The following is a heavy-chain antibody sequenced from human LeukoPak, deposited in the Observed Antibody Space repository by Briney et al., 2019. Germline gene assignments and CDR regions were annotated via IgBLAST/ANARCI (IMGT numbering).Heavy chain of an antibody. CDR1: GFTFCSYG. CDR2: IRFDGDNK. Sequence: SGGSLRLSCAAFGFTFCSYGMHWVRKAPGKGLEWVAVIRFDGDNKYYREAVKGRFTIARNNAENKLFLDMNNLRADDTAVYFCARSVYGSGSYMDVWGQGTTVIVSS. J-gene: IGHJ6*03. CDR3: ARSVYGSGSYMDV. D-gene: IGHD3-10*01. V-gene: IGHV3-33*08.